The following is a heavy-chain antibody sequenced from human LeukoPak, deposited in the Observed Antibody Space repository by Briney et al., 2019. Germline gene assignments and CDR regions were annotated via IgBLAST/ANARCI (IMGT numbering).Heavy chain of an antibody. Sequence: GGSLRLSCAASGFTFSSYAMSWVRQAPGKGLEWVAVISHDGSNKYYADSVKGRFTISRDNSKNTLYLQMNSLRAEDTAVYYCAKDRSSGWRGQFDYWGQGTLVTVSS. V-gene: IGHV3-30*18. CDR1: GFTFSSYA. CDR2: ISHDGSNK. J-gene: IGHJ4*02. CDR3: AKDRSSGWRGQFDY. D-gene: IGHD6-19*01.